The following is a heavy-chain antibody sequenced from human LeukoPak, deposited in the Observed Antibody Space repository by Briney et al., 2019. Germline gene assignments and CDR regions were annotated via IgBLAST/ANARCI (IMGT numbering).Heavy chain of an antibody. J-gene: IGHJ4*02. CDR3: AKRRSNEGYYFDY. Sequence: GGTLRLSCAASGFTFSSYGMSWVRQAPGKGLEWVSAISGSGGSTYYADSVKGRFTISRDNSKNTLYLQMNSLRAEDTAVYYCAKRRSNEGYYFDYWGQGTLVTVSS. V-gene: IGHV3-23*01. CDR1: GFTFSSYG. CDR2: ISGSGGST. D-gene: IGHD1-1*01.